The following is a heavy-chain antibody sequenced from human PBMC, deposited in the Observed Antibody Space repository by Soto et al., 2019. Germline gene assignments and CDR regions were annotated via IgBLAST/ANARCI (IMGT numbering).Heavy chain of an antibody. Sequence: ASVKVSCKASGYTFTGYYIHWVRQAPGQGLESMGWINPNSGGTNYAQKFQGRVTMTRDTSISTAYMELSRLRSDDTAVYYCARESDDSGYWGQGTLVTVYS. V-gene: IGHV1-2*02. CDR2: INPNSGGT. CDR1: GYTFTGYY. D-gene: IGHD3-22*01. J-gene: IGHJ4*02. CDR3: ARESDDSGY.